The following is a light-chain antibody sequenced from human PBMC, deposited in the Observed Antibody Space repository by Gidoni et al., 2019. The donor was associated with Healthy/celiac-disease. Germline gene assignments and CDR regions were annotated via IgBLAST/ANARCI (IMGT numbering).Light chain of an antibody. CDR3: MQGIHLWT. Sequence: DLVMTQTPLSLSVTPGQPASISCKSSQSLLHSDGKTYLYWYLQKPGQSPQLLIYEVSSRSSGVPDRFSGSGSGTDFTLKISRVEAEDVGVYYCMQGIHLWTFGQGTKVEIK. J-gene: IGKJ1*01. CDR1: QSLLHSDGKTY. V-gene: IGKV2-29*02. CDR2: EVS.